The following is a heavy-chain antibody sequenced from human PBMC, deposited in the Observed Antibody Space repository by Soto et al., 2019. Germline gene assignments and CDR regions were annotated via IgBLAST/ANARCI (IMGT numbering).Heavy chain of an antibody. Sequence: KTSETLSLTCTVSGGSISSGDYYWSWIRQPPGKGLEWIGYIYYSGTTYYNPSLKSRVTISVDTSKNQFSLKVSSVTAADTAVYYCARPLIQLWPHYYYGMDVWGHGTTVTVSS. V-gene: IGHV4-30-4*01. CDR2: IYYSGTT. J-gene: IGHJ6*02. CDR1: GGSISSGDYY. CDR3: ARPLIQLWPHYYYGMDV. D-gene: IGHD5-18*01.